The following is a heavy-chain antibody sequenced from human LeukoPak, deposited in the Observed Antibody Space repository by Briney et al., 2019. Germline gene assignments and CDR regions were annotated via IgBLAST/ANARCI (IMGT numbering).Heavy chain of an antibody. CDR2: IRGKAYGGTP. Sequence: AGGSLRLSCTASGFSFGAYLISWVRQAPGEGVEWVGFIRGKAYGGTPEYAASVKGRFTISRDDSKSIASLQMNSLKTEDTALYYCTASDHLYCSTTGCHIDYWGQGTLVTVSS. CDR1: GFSFGAYL. CDR3: TASDHLYCSTTGCHIDY. D-gene: IGHD2-2*01. V-gene: IGHV3-49*04. J-gene: IGHJ4*02.